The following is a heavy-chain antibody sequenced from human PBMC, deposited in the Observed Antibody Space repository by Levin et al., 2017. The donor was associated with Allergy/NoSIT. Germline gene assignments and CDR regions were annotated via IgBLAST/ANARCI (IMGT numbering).Heavy chain of an antibody. CDR1: GFTFSDYS. V-gene: IGHV3-21*01. D-gene: IGHD3-10*01. CDR3: ARVGNYYGSGTGMYDY. CDR2: VSRSSNYI. J-gene: IGHJ4*02. Sequence: GESLKISCAASGFTFSDYSMNWVRQAPGKGLEWVSSVSRSSNYIYYVDSVKGRFTTSRDNAKNSLYLQMNSLRAEDTAVYYCARVGNYYGSGTGMYDYWGQGTLVTVSS.